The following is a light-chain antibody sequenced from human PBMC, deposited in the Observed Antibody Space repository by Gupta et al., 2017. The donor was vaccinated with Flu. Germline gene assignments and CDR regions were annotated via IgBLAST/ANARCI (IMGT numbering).Light chain of an antibody. Sequence: DIVMTQSPDSLAVSLGERATINCKSSQSVLYNSNNKEYLAWYQQKPGQPPKLLIYWASTRESGVPDRFSGSGSGTDFALTISSLQAEDVAVHYCQQYYTTPHTFGQGTKLEIK. CDR1: QSVLYNSNNKEY. J-gene: IGKJ2*01. CDR2: WAS. CDR3: QQYYTTPHT. V-gene: IGKV4-1*01.